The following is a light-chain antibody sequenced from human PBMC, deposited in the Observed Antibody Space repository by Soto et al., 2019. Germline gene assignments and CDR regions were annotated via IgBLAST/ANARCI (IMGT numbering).Light chain of an antibody. CDR1: QGIAPY. J-gene: IGKJ4*01. Sequence: DVQMTQSPSSLSAFVGDRVTITCRASQGIAPYLAWFQQKPGKVPKLLIYATSTVQSGVPSRFSGSGSGTEFTRTINSLQPEDVGTYYCQKYNSAHLTFGGGTKVEIK. CDR2: ATS. V-gene: IGKV1-27*01. CDR3: QKYNSAHLT.